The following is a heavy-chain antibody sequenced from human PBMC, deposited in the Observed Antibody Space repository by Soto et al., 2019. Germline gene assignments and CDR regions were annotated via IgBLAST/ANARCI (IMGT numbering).Heavy chain of an antibody. CDR2: ISPHNGNT. J-gene: IGHJ4*02. CDR3: ARDTGNSFDY. CDR1: GYTFNTYF. V-gene: IGHV1-18*01. Sequence: HVQLVQSGGELKKPGASVKVSCNTSGYTFNTYFITWVRQAPGQGLEWMGWISPHNGNTNYAEKFHGRVTMTADTITKTAYMELRNLRIDDTAVYYCARDTGNSFDYWGQGTPVTVSS.